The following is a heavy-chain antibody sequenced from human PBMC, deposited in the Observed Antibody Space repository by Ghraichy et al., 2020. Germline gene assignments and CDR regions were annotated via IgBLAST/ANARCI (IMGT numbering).Heavy chain of an antibody. Sequence: GGSLRLSCAASGFTFSSYSMNWVRQAPGKGLEWVSSISSSSSYIYYADSVKGRFTISRDNAKNSLYLQMNSQRAEDTAVYYCARDPGGVSYYGMDVWGQGTTVTVSS. CDR2: ISSSSSYI. V-gene: IGHV3-21*01. D-gene: IGHD3-10*01. J-gene: IGHJ6*02. CDR3: ARDPGGVSYYGMDV. CDR1: GFTFSSYS.